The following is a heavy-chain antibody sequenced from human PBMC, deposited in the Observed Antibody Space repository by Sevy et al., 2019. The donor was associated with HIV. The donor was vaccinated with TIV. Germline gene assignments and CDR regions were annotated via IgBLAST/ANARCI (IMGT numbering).Heavy chain of an antibody. J-gene: IGHJ4*02. Sequence: ASVKVSCKASGYTFTGYYMHWVRQAPGQGLEWMGWINPNSGGTDYAQKFQGRVTMTRETSISIAYMELSRLRSDDTAGDFCAKDRWGIAAAGTGVFDYWGQGALVTVSS. CDR3: AKDRWGIAAAGTGVFDY. D-gene: IGHD6-13*01. CDR1: GYTFTGYY. V-gene: IGHV1-2*02. CDR2: INPNSGGT.